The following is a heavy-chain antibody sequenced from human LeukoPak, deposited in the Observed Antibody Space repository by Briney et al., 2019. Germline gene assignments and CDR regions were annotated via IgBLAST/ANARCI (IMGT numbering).Heavy chain of an antibody. CDR1: GYTFTRYY. V-gene: IGHV1-46*01. D-gene: IGHD2-21*01. Sequence: ASVKLSCKASGYTFTRYYMHWVRQAPGQGLEWMGMINPSGGDTTYAQKLQGRVTMTRDTSTSTVYMELSSLRSEDTAVYYCARENCGEDYWGQGTLVTVSS. J-gene: IGHJ4*02. CDR2: INPSGGDT. CDR3: ARENCGEDY.